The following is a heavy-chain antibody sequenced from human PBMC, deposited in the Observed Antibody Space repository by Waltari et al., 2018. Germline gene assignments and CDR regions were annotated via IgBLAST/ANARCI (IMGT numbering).Heavy chain of an antibody. D-gene: IGHD3-3*01. CDR1: GFSLRTSGVG. CDR2: IYWDDDK. J-gene: IGHJ4*02. V-gene: IGHV2-5*02. Sequence: QITLKESGPTLVKPTQTLTLTCTFSGFSLRTSGVGVGWIRQPPGKALEWLAAIYWDDDKRYSPSLKSRLTITKDTSKNQVVLTMSNMDPVDTATYYCAHRPDFWGGYFFDYWGQGSLITVSS. CDR3: AHRPDFWGGYFFDY.